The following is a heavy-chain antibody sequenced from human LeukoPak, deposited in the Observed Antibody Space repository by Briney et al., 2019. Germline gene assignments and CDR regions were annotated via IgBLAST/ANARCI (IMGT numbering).Heavy chain of an antibody. V-gene: IGHV3-30*18. D-gene: IGHD3-10*01. CDR1: GFTFSSYG. Sequence: GGSLRLSCAASGFTFSSYGMHWVRQAPGKGLEWVAVISYVGSNKYYADSVKGRFTISRDNSKNTLYLQINSLRAEDTAVYYCAKDGWGYYGSGSYYNYYYGMDVWGQGTTVTVSS. CDR3: AKDGWGYYGSGSYYNYYYGMDV. CDR2: ISYVGSNK. J-gene: IGHJ6*02.